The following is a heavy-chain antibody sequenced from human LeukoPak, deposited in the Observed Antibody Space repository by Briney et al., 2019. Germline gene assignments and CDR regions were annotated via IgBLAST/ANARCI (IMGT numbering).Heavy chain of an antibody. CDR2: IYYKGST. V-gene: IGHV4-59*01. CDR1: GGSISGYY. J-gene: IGHJ4*02. D-gene: IGHD1-26*01. CDR3: ASRGGPWEPIDY. Sequence: PSETLSLTCTVFGGSISGYYWSWIRQPPGRELECIGYIYYKGSTTYNPSLKSRVTISVDTSKNQFSLKLSSVTAADTAVYYCASRGGPWEPIDYWGQGTLVTVSS.